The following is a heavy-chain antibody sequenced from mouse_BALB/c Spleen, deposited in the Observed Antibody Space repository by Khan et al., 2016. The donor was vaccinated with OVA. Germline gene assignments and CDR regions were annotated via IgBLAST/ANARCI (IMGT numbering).Heavy chain of an antibody. D-gene: IGHD1-1*01. Sequence: EVQLQESGPGLVKPSQSLSLTCTVTGYSITSGYAWNWIRQFPGNKLEWMGYISYSGVTSYNPSLKSRISITRDTSKNQFFLQLNSLTTEDTATYYCARGKYYGYYFDYRGQGTTLTVSS. CDR3: ARGKYYGYYFDY. V-gene: IGHV3-2*02. J-gene: IGHJ2*01. CDR1: GYSITSGYA. CDR2: ISYSGVT.